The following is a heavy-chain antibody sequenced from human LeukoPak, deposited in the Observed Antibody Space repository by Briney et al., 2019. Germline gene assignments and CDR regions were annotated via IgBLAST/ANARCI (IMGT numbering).Heavy chain of an antibody. CDR1: RFTFSSYE. J-gene: IGHJ4*02. D-gene: IGHD3-10*01. V-gene: IGHV3-48*04. CDR2: MTSSSET. Sequence: GSLRLSCAASRFTFSSYEMNWVRQAPGKGLEWVSYMTSSSETKYGDSVKGRYTIYRDNAKNSLYLQMNSLRAEDTAVYYCAKCGTGSNFDYWGQGMLVTVPS. CDR3: AKCGTGSNFDY.